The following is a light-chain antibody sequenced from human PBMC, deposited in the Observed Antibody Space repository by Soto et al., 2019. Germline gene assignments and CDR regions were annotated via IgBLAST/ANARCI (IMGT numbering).Light chain of an antibody. CDR3: CSYAGRSTWDVV. CDR2: EGF. J-gene: IGLJ2*01. CDR1: SSDVRGSDL. V-gene: IGLV2-23*01. Sequence: QSVLTQPASVSGSPGQSITISCTGTSSDVRGSDLVSWYQFHPGKAPKLLIFEGFKRPSGVSNRFSGSKSGSTASLTISGLQAEDEADYYCCSYAGRSTWDVVFGGGTKLTVL.